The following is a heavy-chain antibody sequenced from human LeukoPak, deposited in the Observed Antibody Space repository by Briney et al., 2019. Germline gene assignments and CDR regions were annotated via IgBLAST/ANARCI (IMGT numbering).Heavy chain of an antibody. V-gene: IGHV4-39*02. D-gene: IGHD1-26*01. CDR3: ARRGNGSFYYFDD. Sequence: PSETLSLTCFVSGDSITSRSFYWGWIRQPPGKNLEWIGNVYYNGRTSYNPPLKTRVTISVDTSRNHFSLKLTSVTAADTAVYYCARRGNGSFYYFDDWGQGTLVTVSS. CDR1: GDSITSRSFY. J-gene: IGHJ4*02. CDR2: VYYNGRT.